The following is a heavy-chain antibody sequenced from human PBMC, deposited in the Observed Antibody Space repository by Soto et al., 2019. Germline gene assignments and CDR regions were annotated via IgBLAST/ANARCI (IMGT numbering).Heavy chain of an antibody. CDR2: ISAYNGNT. CDR3: ARDPPYYDSSGYYLGSYYFDY. V-gene: IGHV1-18*01. J-gene: IGHJ4*01. Sequence: ASVKVSCKASGYTFTSYGISWVRQAPGQGLEWMRWISAYNGNTNYAQKLQGKINMNTDTSTSTAYMELRSLRSDDTAVYYCARDPPYYDSSGYYLGSYYFDYWG. CDR1: GYTFTSYG. D-gene: IGHD3-22*01.